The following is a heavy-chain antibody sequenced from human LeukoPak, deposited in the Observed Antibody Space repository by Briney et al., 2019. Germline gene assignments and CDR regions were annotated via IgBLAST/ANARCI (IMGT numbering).Heavy chain of an antibody. CDR1: GGTFSSYA. Sequence: SVKVSCKASGGTFSSYAISWVRQAPGQGLEWMGGIIPIFGTANYAQKFQGRVTITADESTSTAYMELSSLRSEDTAVYYCTTRETVVEPAQTSMVRGVLWRSDFWGHGTLVTVSS. V-gene: IGHV1-69*13. D-gene: IGHD3-10*01. CDR2: IIPIFGTA. CDR3: TTRETVVEPAQTSMVRGVLWRSDF. J-gene: IGHJ4*01.